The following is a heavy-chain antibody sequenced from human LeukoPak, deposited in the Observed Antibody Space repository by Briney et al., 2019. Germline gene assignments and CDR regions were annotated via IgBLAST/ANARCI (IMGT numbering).Heavy chain of an antibody. Sequence: GASVKVSCKASGYSFTSYDINWVRQATGQGLEWMGWMNPNSGNTGYAQKFQGRVTMTRNTSISTAYMELSSLRSEDTAVYYCARANYGSGSYHPYYYYMDVWGKGTTVTVS. CDR3: ARANYGSGSYHPYYYYMDV. V-gene: IGHV1-8*01. D-gene: IGHD3-10*01. CDR1: GYSFTSYD. J-gene: IGHJ6*03. CDR2: MNPNSGNT.